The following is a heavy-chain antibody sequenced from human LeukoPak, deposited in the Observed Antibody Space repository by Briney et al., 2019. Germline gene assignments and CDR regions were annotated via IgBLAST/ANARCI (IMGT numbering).Heavy chain of an antibody. CDR3: ANWIGSSSRDY. D-gene: IGHD6-6*01. CDR1: GFTFSTYA. J-gene: IGHJ4*02. Sequence: GGSLRLSCAASGFTFSTYAMTWVRQAPGKGLEWVSGINSNGDEIYYADSVRGRFTISRDNSNNAVYLKMDSLRAEDTAVYYCANWIGSSSRDYWGQGTLVTVSS. CDR2: INSNGDEI. V-gene: IGHV3-23*01.